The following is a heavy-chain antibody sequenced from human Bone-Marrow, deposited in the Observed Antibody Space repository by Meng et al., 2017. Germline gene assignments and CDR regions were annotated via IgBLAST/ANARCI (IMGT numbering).Heavy chain of an antibody. CDR3: ARGRASCSSGGCSLGWFDP. V-gene: IGHV4-31*01. D-gene: IGHD2-15*01. J-gene: IGHJ5*02. CDR2: IYYTENT. CDR1: GGSINSAGYY. Sequence: QEAGPGLVKPEQRLSLPCSASGGSINSAGYYWSWIRQHPGKGLEWIGYIYYTENTYYNPSLKSPMTISLDKSKNQFSLKLNSVTVADTAVYYCARGRASCSSGGCSLGWFDPWGQGTLVTVSS.